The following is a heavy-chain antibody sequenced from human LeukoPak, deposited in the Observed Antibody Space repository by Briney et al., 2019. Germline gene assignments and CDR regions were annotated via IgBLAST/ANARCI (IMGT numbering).Heavy chain of an antibody. V-gene: IGHV3-7*01. CDR2: IKQDGSEK. CDR1: GFTFGTQW. Sequence: PGGSLRLSCAASGFTFGTQWMSCVRQAPGKGLEWVANIKQDGSEKYYVDSVKGRFTISRDNAKNSLYLQMNSLRAEDTAVYYCARRGMYSSSWTYFDSWGQGTLVTVSS. CDR3: ARRGMYSSSWTYFDS. J-gene: IGHJ4*02. D-gene: IGHD6-13*01.